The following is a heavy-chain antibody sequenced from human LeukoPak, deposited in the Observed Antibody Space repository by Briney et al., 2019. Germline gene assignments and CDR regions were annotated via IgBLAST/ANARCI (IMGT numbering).Heavy chain of an antibody. J-gene: IGHJ6*02. V-gene: IGHV1-18*01. D-gene: IGHD6-19*01. CDR2: ISAYNGNT. Sequence: ASVKVSCKASGYTFSNYAISWVRQAPGQGLEWMGWISAYNGNTNYAQKLQGRVTMTTDTSTSTAYMELRSLRSDDTAVYYCAREGIAVAGTDYYGMDVWGQGTTVTVSS. CDR1: GYTFSNYA. CDR3: AREGIAVAGTDYYGMDV.